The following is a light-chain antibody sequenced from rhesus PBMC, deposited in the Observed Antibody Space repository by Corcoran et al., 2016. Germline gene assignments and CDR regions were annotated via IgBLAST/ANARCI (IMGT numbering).Light chain of an antibody. CDR1: QDISSW. CDR2: KAS. Sequence: DIQMTQSPSSLSASVGDKVTITCRVSQDISSWLAWYQQKPGKAPNLLIYKASSLQSGVPSKFSGSGSVTDFTLTISSLQPEDFATYYCLQYNSSPWTCGQGTKVEIK. V-gene: IGKV1-21*01. J-gene: IGKJ1*01. CDR3: LQYNSSPWT.